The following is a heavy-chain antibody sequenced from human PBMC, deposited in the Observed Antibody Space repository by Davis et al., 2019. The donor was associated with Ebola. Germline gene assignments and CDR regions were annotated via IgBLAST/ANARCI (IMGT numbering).Heavy chain of an antibody. D-gene: IGHD4-17*01. V-gene: IGHV4-59*01. CDR2: IHYLGNT. Sequence: SDTLSPTCPLPGGSTNTYFWSWIRQPPGMELEWLGYIHYLGNTNYNPSLKRRVTMSVDTSKNQFSLKLSSVTAADTAVYYCARGNYGDYIVLYYYNMDVWGQGTTVTVSS. CDR1: GGSTNTYF. J-gene: IGHJ6*02. CDR3: ARGNYGDYIVLYYYNMDV.